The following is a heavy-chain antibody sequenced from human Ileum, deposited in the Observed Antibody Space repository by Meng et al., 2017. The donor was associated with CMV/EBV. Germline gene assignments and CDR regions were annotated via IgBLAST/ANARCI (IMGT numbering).Heavy chain of an antibody. Sequence: QVQLHQWGAGLLPPSETLSLTCGVYDESSSSYFWTWIRQPPGKGLEWIGEIFHVGGTSYYPSLESRATISVDTSKKQFSLKLSSVTAADTAVYYCARGTSQAWELLHYWGQGTLVTVSS. J-gene: IGHJ4*02. CDR1: DESSSSYF. CDR2: IFHVGGT. CDR3: ARGTSQAWELLHY. V-gene: IGHV4-34*01. D-gene: IGHD2-15*01.